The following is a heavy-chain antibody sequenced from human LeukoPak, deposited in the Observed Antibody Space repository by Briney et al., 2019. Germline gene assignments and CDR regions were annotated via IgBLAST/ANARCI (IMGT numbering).Heavy chain of an antibody. Sequence: ASVKVSCKASGYTFTSYDINWVRQATGQGLEWMGWMNPNSGNTGYAQKLQGRVTMTRNTSISTAYMELSRLRSDDTAVYYCARGVIADPRLSSSSQRAAWFDPWGQGTLVTVSS. CDR3: ARGVIADPRLSSSSQRAAWFDP. CDR2: MNPNSGNT. D-gene: IGHD6-13*01. V-gene: IGHV1-8*01. CDR1: GYTFTSYD. J-gene: IGHJ5*02.